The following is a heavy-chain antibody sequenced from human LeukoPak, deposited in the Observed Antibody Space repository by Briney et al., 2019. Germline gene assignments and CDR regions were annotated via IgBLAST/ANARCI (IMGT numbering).Heavy chain of an antibody. CDR1: GGSISSYY. J-gene: IGHJ5*02. CDR3: ARVPPIAAAGTDGWFDP. V-gene: IGHV4-4*07. D-gene: IGHD6-13*01. Sequence: SETLSLTCTVSGGSISSYYWSWIRQPAGKGLEWIGRIYTSGSTNYNPSLKSRVTMSVDTSKNQFSLKLSSVTAADTAVYYCARVPPIAAAGTDGWFDPWGQGTLVTVSS. CDR2: IYTSGST.